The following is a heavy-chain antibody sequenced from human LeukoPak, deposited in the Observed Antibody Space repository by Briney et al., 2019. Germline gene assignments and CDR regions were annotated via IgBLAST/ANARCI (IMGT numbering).Heavy chain of an antibody. Sequence: GGSLRLSCAASGFTFSSYSMNWVRQAPGKGLEWASSISSSSSYIYYADSVKGRFTISRDNAKNSLYLQMNSLRAEDTAVYYCARVEGAVAALDFDYWGQGTLVTVSS. D-gene: IGHD6-19*01. CDR3: ARVEGAVAALDFDY. CDR1: GFTFSSYS. V-gene: IGHV3-21*01. CDR2: ISSSSSYI. J-gene: IGHJ4*02.